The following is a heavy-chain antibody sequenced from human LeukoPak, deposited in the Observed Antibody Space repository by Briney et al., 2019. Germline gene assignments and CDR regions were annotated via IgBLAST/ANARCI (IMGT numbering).Heavy chain of an antibody. Sequence: TGGSLRLSCAASGFTFSRSDMSWIRQTPGKGLEWVSATGSSGGNTFTADSVKGRFTISRDNSKSTVFLQMNSLRVEDTAVYYCAKSHCGRFSCSGVDYWGQGTLVTVSS. J-gene: IGHJ4*02. D-gene: IGHD2-2*01. V-gene: IGHV3-23*01. CDR2: TGSSGGNT. CDR1: GFTFSRSD. CDR3: AKSHCGRFSCSGVDY.